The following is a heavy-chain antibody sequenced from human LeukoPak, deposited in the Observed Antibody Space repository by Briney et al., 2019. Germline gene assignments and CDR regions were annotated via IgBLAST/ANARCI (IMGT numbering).Heavy chain of an antibody. D-gene: IGHD6-13*01. Sequence: GASVKVSCKASGYTFTGYYMHWVRQAPGQGLEWMGWINPNSGGTNYAQKFQGWVTMTRDTSISTAYMELSRLKSDDTAVYYCARSRIAAAGTGHYYYGMDVWGQGTTVNVSS. CDR3: ARSRIAAAGTGHYYYGMDV. V-gene: IGHV1-2*04. CDR1: GYTFTGYY. J-gene: IGHJ6*02. CDR2: INPNSGGT.